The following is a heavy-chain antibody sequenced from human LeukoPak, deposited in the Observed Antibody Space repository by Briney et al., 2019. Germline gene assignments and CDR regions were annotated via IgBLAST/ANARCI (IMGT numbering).Heavy chain of an antibody. D-gene: IGHD2/OR15-2a*01. CDR3: AREVPENFNFDY. J-gene: IGHJ4*02. CDR2: IKPSGGST. V-gene: IGHV1-46*01. Sequence: GASVKVSCKASGYTFTSYYTHWVRQAPGQGLEWMGIIKPSGGSTLYAQKFRGRVTVTSDMSTSTVYVELSSLRSEDTAVYYCAREVPENFNFDYWGQGTLVTVSS. CDR1: GYTFTSYY.